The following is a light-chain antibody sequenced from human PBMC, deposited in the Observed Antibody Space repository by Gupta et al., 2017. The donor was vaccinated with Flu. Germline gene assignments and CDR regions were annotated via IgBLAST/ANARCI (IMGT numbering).Light chain of an antibody. J-gene: IGKJ5*01. CDR2: AAS. CDR3: LQYSSYPIT. CDR1: QDIRSH. V-gene: IGKV1-16*02. Sequence: GDRVTITCRANQDIRSHLAWFQQKPGKAPKSLIYAASNLQSGVPSKFSGSGSGTDLTLSISSLQPEDFATYYCLQYSSYPITFGQGTRLEIK.